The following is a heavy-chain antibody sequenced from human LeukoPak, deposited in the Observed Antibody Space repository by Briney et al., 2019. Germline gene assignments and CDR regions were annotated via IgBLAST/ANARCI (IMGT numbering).Heavy chain of an antibody. Sequence: ASVKVSCKASGYTFTSYGISWVRQAPGQGLEWMGWISAYNGNTNYAQKLQGRVTMTTDTSTSTAYMELRGLRSDDTAVYYCAREYSSGWYLYMDVWGKGTTVTISS. D-gene: IGHD6-19*01. J-gene: IGHJ6*03. CDR3: AREYSSGWYLYMDV. CDR1: GYTFTSYG. CDR2: ISAYNGNT. V-gene: IGHV1-18*01.